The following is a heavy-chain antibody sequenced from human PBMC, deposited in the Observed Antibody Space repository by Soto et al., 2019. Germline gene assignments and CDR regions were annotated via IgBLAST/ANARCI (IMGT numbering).Heavy chain of an antibody. D-gene: IGHD2-2*02. CDR1: GFTFSDYY. J-gene: IGHJ6*02. V-gene: IGHV3-11*06. Sequence: GGSLRLSCAASGFTFSDYYMSWIRQAPGKGLEWVSYISSSSSYTNYADSVKGRFTISRDNAKNSLYLQMNSLRAEDTAVYYCARVLDCSSTSCYTHGLYGMDVWGQGTTVTVSS. CDR2: ISSSSSYT. CDR3: ARVLDCSSTSCYTHGLYGMDV.